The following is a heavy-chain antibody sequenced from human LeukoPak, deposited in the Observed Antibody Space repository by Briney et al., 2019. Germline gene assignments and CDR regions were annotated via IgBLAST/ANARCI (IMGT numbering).Heavy chain of an antibody. CDR1: GFTSGNHW. Sequence: GGSLRLSCAASGFTSGNHWMSWVRQAPGKGLEWVANINQDGSEKYYVDSVKGRFTISRDNAKNSLYLQMNSLRAEDTAVYYCARGPQVLEWLLLRGWFDPWGQGTLVTVSS. CDR2: INQDGSEK. D-gene: IGHD3-3*01. CDR3: ARGPQVLEWLLLRGWFDP. V-gene: IGHV3-7*03. J-gene: IGHJ5*02.